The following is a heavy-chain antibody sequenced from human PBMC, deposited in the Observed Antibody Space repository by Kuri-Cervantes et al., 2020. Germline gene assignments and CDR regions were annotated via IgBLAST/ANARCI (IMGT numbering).Heavy chain of an antibody. CDR1: GFTFSSYG. J-gene: IGHJ6*03. CDR3: ARGRRGNCSGATCFDGTSYYYYYMDA. CDR2: IWYDGSNK. V-gene: IGHV3-30*02. Sequence: GESLKISCAASGFTFSSYGMHWVRQAPGKGLEWVAFIWYDGSNKYYADSVKGRFTISRDNSKNTLYLQMNSLRAEDTAVYYCARGRRGNCSGATCFDGTSYYYYYMDAWGRGTTVTVSS. D-gene: IGHD2-2*01.